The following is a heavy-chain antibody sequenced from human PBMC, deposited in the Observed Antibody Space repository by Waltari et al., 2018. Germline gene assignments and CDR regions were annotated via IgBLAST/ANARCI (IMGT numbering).Heavy chain of an antibody. J-gene: IGHJ4*02. V-gene: IGHV3-30*01. CDR1: GFTFSSYA. CDR2: ISYDGSNK. Sequence: QVQLVESGGGVVQPGRSLRLSCAASGFTFSSYAMHWVRQAPGKGLEVVAVISYDGSNKYYADSVKGRFTISRDKSKNTLYLQMNSLRAEDTAVYYCARGPRYNWNLRVSSDYWGQGTLVTVSS. CDR3: ARGPRYNWNLRVSSDY. D-gene: IGHD1-7*01.